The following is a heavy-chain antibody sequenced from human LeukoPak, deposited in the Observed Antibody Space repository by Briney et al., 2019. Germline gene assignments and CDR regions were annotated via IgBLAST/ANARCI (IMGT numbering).Heavy chain of an antibody. CDR2: INPSGGST. V-gene: IGHV1-46*01. D-gene: IGHD6-6*01. CDR1: GYTFTSYY. CDR3: AGSLIGDDAFDI. J-gene: IGHJ3*02. Sequence: GASVEVSCKASGYTFTSYYMHWVRQAPGQGLEWMGIINPSGGSTSYAQKFQGRVTMTRDMSTSTVYMELSSLRSEDTAVYYCAGSLIGDDAFDIWGQGTMVTVSS.